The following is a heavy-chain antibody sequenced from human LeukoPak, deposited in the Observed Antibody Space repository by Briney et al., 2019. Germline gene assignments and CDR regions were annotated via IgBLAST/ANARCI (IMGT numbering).Heavy chain of an antibody. CDR1: GYTFTSYY. D-gene: IGHD1-26*01. J-gene: IGHJ4*02. V-gene: IGHV1-58*02. CDR3: AAELYSGTYGRCCSFAF. Sequence: GASVKVSCKASGYTFTSYYMHWVRQARGQRLEWIGWIIVGSGRTHYAQNLQERITITRDMSTNTAYMELSSLRSDDTAVYYCAAELYSGTYGRCCSFAFWGQGTQVTVSS. CDR2: IIVGSGRT.